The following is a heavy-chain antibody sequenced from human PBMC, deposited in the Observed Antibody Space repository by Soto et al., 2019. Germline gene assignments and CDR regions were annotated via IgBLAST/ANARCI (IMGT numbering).Heavy chain of an antibody. CDR3: ANDPYNNSGWPYYFYY. CDR1: GFTFISYG. J-gene: IGHJ4*02. CDR2: ISYDGSNK. D-gene: IGHD6-19*01. V-gene: IGHV3-30*18. Sequence: GGSLRLSCAASGFTFISYGMHWVLQAPGKGLEWVAVISYDGSNKYYADSVKGRFTISRDNSKNTLYLQMNSLRAEDTAVYYCANDPYNNSGWPYYFYYWSQGTLVTVSA.